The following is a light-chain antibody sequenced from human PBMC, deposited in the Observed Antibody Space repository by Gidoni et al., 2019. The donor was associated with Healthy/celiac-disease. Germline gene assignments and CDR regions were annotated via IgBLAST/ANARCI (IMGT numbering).Light chain of an antibody. J-gene: IGKJ4*01. CDR1: QSVSSY. CDR3: QQRSNWPPDLT. V-gene: IGKV3-11*01. Sequence: EIVLTQSPSTLSLSPGERATLSCRASQSVSSYLAWYQQKPGQAPRLLIYDASNRATGIPARFSGSGSGTDFTLTISSLEPEDFAVYYCQQRSNWPPDLTFGGXTKVEI. CDR2: DAS.